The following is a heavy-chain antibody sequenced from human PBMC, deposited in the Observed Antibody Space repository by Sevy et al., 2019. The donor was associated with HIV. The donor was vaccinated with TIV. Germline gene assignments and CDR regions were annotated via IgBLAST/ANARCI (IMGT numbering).Heavy chain of an antibody. D-gene: IGHD3-9*01. V-gene: IGHV4-59*01. J-gene: IGHJ4*02. CDR1: GGSISSYY. CDR2: IYYSGST. CDR3: ASHHIRYFDWLLSDPLDYFDY. Sequence: SETLSLTCTVSGGSISSYYWSWIRQPPGKGLEWIGYIYYSGSTNYNPSLKSRVTISVDTSKNQFSLKLSSVTAADTVVYYCASHHIRYFDWLLSDPLDYFDYWGQGTLVTVSS.